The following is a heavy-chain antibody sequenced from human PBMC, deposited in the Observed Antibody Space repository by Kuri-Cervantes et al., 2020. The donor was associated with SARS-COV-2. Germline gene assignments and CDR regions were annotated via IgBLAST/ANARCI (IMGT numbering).Heavy chain of an antibody. CDR1: GFTVSSYA. D-gene: IGHD5-12*01. J-gene: IGHJ4*02. CDR3: ANEASQVDY. CDR2: ISYDGSNK. Sequence: GESLKISCAASGFTVSSYAMHWVRQAPGKGLEWVALISYDGSNKYYADSVKGRFTISRDNSKNTLYLQMNSLRAEDTAVYYCANEASQVDYWGQGTLVTVSS. V-gene: IGHV3-30*18.